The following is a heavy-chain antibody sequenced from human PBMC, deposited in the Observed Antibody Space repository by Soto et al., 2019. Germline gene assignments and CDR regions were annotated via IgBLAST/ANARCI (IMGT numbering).Heavy chain of an antibody. D-gene: IGHD3-3*01. CDR3: ATTGYDFWSGYYTGIDWFDP. Sequence: PSETLSLTCTVSGDSFSPNYWSWLRQFPGKGLEWVGNIYYGGTTSYNPSLKSRVTISLETSKNQFSLRLSSVTAADTAVYYCATTGYDFWSGYYTGIDWFDPWGQGTLVTVSS. CDR2: IYYGGTT. J-gene: IGHJ5*02. V-gene: IGHV4-59*08. CDR1: GDSFSPNY.